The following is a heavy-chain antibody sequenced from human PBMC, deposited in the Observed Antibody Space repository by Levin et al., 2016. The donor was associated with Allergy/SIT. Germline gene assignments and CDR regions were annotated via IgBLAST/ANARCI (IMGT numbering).Heavy chain of an antibody. CDR3: ARAGGSSWYLNYYHYYGMDV. V-gene: IGHV4-59*01. J-gene: IGHJ6*02. D-gene: IGHD6-13*01. CDR2: IYYSGST. Sequence: SETLSLTCTVSGGSISSYYWSWIRQPPGKGLEWIGYIYYSGSTNYNPSLKSRVTISVDTSKNQFSLKLSSVTAADTAVYYCARAGGSSWYLNYYHYYGMDVWGQGTTVTVSS. CDR1: GGSISSYY.